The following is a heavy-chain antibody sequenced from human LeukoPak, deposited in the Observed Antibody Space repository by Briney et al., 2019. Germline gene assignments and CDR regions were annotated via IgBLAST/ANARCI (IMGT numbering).Heavy chain of an antibody. J-gene: IGHJ6*03. D-gene: IGHD2-15*01. CDR3: AKQGIVVVVAAKPSYYYHYMDV. CDR2: IRYDGSTK. CDR1: GFTFSSYG. Sequence: PGGSLRLSCAASGFTFSSYGMHWVRQAPGKGLEWVAFIRYDGSTKYYADSVKGRFTISRDNSKNTLYLQMNSLRAEDTAVYYCAKQGIVVVVAAKPSYYYHYMDVWGKGTTVTISS. V-gene: IGHV3-30*02.